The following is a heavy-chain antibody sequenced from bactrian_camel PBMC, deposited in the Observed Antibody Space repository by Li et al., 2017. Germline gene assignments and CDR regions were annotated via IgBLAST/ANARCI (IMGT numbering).Heavy chain of an antibody. CDR2: LDADGGT. J-gene: IGHJ4*01. CDR1: DIRASTYC. V-gene: IGHV3S26*01. D-gene: IGHD3*01. Sequence: VQLVESGGDSVQAGGSLRLSCAPSDIRASTYCMRWVRQRPSGEREGVAALDADGGTVYADSLKARFSIAKDNATNTLYLQMKDLKPEDSAMYYCAASSLYSGSGCYLRAPPYNVWGPGTQVTV. CDR3: AASSLYSGSGCYLRAPPYNV.